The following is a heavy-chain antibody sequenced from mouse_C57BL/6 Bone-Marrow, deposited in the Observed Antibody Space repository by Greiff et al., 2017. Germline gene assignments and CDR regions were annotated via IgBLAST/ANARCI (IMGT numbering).Heavy chain of an antibody. Sequence: VQLQQPGAELVKPGASVKLSCKASGYTFTSYWMQWVKQRPGQGLEWIGEIDPSDSYTNYNQKFKGKATLTVDTSSSTAYMQLSSLTSEDSAVYYCASRTGTGDYFDYWGQGTTLTVSS. D-gene: IGHD4-1*01. CDR1: GYTFTSYW. CDR2: IDPSDSYT. V-gene: IGHV1-50*01. CDR3: ASRTGTGDYFDY. J-gene: IGHJ2*01.